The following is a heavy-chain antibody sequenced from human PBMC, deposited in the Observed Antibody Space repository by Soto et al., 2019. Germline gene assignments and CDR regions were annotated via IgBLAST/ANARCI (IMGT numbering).Heavy chain of an antibody. Sequence: GASVKVSCKSSGYTFTTSGISWVRQAPGQGLEWMGWISTDNGNTNYAQHLQGRVSMTTDTSTSTAYMDLRSLRSDDTAVYYCARDGCTNGVCYRGMGAFDIWGQGTMVTVSS. CDR2: ISTDNGNT. D-gene: IGHD2-8*01. V-gene: IGHV1-18*01. CDR1: GYTFTTSG. CDR3: ARDGCTNGVCYRGMGAFDI. J-gene: IGHJ3*02.